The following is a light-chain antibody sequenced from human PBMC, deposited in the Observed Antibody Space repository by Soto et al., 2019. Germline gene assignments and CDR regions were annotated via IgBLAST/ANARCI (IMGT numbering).Light chain of an antibody. CDR3: QQRSNWPGT. Sequence: EIVLTQSPATLSLSPGERATLSCMASQSVSSYLAWYQQKPGQAPRLLIYDASNRATGIPARFSGSGSGTDFTLTISSLEHEDFAVYYCQQRSNWPGTFGQGTKVDIK. J-gene: IGKJ1*01. V-gene: IGKV3-11*01. CDR2: DAS. CDR1: QSVSSY.